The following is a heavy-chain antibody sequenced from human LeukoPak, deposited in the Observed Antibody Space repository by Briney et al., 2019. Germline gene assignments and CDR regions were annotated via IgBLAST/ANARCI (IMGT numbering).Heavy chain of an antibody. J-gene: IGHJ4*02. CDR2: ISASGGGT. CDR3: AKGIKGTIVVVITPFDY. V-gene: IGHV3-23*01. Sequence: GGSLRLSCAASGFTFSSSAMSWVRQAPGKGLEWVSTISASGGGTYYADSVKGRFTISRDNSKNTLYLQMNSLRAEDTAVYYCAKGIKGTIVVVITPFDYWGQGTPVTVSS. CDR1: GFTFSSSA. D-gene: IGHD3-22*01.